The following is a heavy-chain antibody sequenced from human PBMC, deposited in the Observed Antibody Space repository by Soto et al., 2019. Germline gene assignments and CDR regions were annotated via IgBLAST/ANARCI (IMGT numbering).Heavy chain of an antibody. CDR3: ARDGSSSWYGWFDP. J-gene: IGHJ5*02. D-gene: IGHD6-13*01. V-gene: IGHV1-3*01. Sequence: FQGRVTITRDTSASTAYMELSSLRSEDTAVYYCARDGSSSWYGWFDPWGQGTLVTVSS.